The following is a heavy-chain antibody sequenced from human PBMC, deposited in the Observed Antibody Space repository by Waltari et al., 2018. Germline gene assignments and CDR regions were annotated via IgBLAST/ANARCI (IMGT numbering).Heavy chain of an antibody. CDR1: GFTFSSYA. Sequence: EVQLLESGGGLVQPGGSLRLSCAASGFTFSSYAMSWVRQAPGKGLEWGSAISGSGGSKYYADSVKGRFTISRDNYKNTLYLQMNSLGAEDTAVYYCAKETSGSYSRTDYWGQGTLVTVSS. V-gene: IGHV3-23*01. CDR3: AKETSGSYSRTDY. CDR2: ISGSGGSK. J-gene: IGHJ4*02. D-gene: IGHD1-26*01.